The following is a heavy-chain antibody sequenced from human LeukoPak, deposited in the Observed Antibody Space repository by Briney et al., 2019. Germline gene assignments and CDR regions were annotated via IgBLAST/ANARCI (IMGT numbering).Heavy chain of an antibody. Sequence: GGSLRLSCAASGFTFSSYAMHWVRQAPGKGLEWVAVISYDGSNKYYADSVKGRFTISRDNSKNTLYLQMNSLRAEDTAVYYCARQRGSYSLKFFDYWGQGTLVTVSS. J-gene: IGHJ4*02. CDR1: GFTFSSYA. D-gene: IGHD1-26*01. CDR3: ARQRGSYSLKFFDY. CDR2: ISYDGSNK. V-gene: IGHV3-30*04.